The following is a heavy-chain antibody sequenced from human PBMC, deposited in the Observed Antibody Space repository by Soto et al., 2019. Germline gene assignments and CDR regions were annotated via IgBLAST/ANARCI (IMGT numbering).Heavy chain of an antibody. CDR3: ARDSSRYGSVKSPSLYYYYGMDV. Sequence: GGSLRLSCAASGFTFSSYAMHWVRQAPGKGLEWVAVISYDGSNKYYADSVKGRFTSSRDNSKSTLYLQMNSLRAEDTAVYYCARDSSRYGSVKSPSLYYYYGMDVWGQGTTVTVSS. CDR2: ISYDGSNK. CDR1: GFTFSSYA. D-gene: IGHD2-15*01. J-gene: IGHJ6*02. V-gene: IGHV3-30-3*01.